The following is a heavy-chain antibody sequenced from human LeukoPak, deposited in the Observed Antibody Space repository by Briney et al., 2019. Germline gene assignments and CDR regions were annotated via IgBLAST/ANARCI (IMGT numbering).Heavy chain of an antibody. CDR1: GYTYTSYD. D-gene: IGHD2-8*02. J-gene: IGHJ6*03. Sequence: GASVKVSCKASGYTYTSYDMNWVRQATGQGLEWMGWMNPNSGTTGYAQKFQGRVTMTRNTSISTAYMELSSLRSEDTAVYYCARRTGYYNYMDVRGKGTTVTVSS. CDR2: MNPNSGTT. V-gene: IGHV1-8*01. CDR3: ARRTGYYNYMDV.